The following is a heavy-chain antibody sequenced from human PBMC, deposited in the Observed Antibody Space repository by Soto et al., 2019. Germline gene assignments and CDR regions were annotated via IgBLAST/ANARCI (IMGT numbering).Heavy chain of an antibody. CDR2: ISSSSSYI. J-gene: IGHJ4*02. D-gene: IGHD3-9*01. V-gene: IGHV3-21*01. Sequence: PGGSLRLSCAASGFTFSSYSMNWVRQAPGKGLEWVSSISSSSSYIYYADSVKGRFTISRDNAKNSLYLQMNSLRAEDTAVYYCASGLEYYDILTGYPPPIDYWGQGTLVTVSS. CDR1: GFTFSSYS. CDR3: ASGLEYYDILTGYPPPIDY.